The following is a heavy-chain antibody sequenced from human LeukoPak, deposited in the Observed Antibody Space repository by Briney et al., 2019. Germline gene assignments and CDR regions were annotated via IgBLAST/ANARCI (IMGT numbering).Heavy chain of an antibody. CDR2: ISASGGST. Sequence: GGSLRLSCAASGFTFSSYAMSWVRQAPGKGLEWVSAISASGGSTYYADSVKGRFTISRDNSKNTLYLQMNSLRAEDTAVYYCAGDTAMVTWGVDYWGQGTLVTVSS. D-gene: IGHD5-18*01. CDR1: GFTFSSYA. V-gene: IGHV3-23*01. J-gene: IGHJ4*02. CDR3: AGDTAMVTWGVDY.